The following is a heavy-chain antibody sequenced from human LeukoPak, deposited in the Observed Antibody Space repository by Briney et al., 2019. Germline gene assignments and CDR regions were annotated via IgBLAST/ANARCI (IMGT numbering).Heavy chain of an antibody. Sequence: ASVKVSCKASGSTFSDYHKNWVRQASGQGPEWMGWINAYNGNTNYAQKLQGRVTMTTDTSTSTAYMELRSLRSDDTAVYYCARDLDGSSWYRVWGQGTLVTVSS. CDR1: GSTFSDYH. D-gene: IGHD6-13*01. V-gene: IGHV1-18*04. J-gene: IGHJ4*02. CDR3: ARDLDGSSWYRV. CDR2: INAYNGNT.